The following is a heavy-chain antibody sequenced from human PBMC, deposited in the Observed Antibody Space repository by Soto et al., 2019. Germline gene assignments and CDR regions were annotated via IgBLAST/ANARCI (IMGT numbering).Heavy chain of an antibody. CDR3: ARERSRSCYNGTVYFDS. Sequence: QVQLVQSGAEVRKPGSSVKVSCKASGGTFTTYDISWVRQAPGQGLEWMGGTIPLFDATKYAQKFQGRVTITADKSTGTAYMELSSPRSEDTAMYYCARERSRSCYNGTVYFDSWGQGTLVTVSS. V-gene: IGHV1-69*06. CDR1: GGTFTTYD. CDR2: TIPLFDAT. D-gene: IGHD1-26*01. J-gene: IGHJ4*02.